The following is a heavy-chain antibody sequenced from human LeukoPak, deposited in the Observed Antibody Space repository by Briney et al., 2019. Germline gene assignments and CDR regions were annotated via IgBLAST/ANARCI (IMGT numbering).Heavy chain of an antibody. CDR1: GFTFSSYA. Sequence: GGSLRLSCAASGFTFSSYAMNWVRQAPGKGLEWVSYISSSGSTIYYADSVKGRFTISRDNAKDSLYLQMNSLRAEDTAVYYCAELGITMIGGVWGKGTTVTISS. J-gene: IGHJ6*04. CDR3: AELGITMIGGV. D-gene: IGHD3-10*02. CDR2: ISSSGSTI. V-gene: IGHV3-48*03.